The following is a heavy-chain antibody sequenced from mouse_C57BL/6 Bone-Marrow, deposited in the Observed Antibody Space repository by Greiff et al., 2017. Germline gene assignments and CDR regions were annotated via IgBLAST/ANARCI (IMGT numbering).Heavy chain of an antibody. V-gene: IGHV1-64*01. J-gene: IGHJ3*01. D-gene: IGHD1-1*01. CDR1: GYTFTSYW. Sequence: QVQLQQPGAELVKPGASVKLSCKASGYTFTSYWMHWVKQRHGKGLEWIGMIHPNSGSTSYNEKFKSKATLTVDKSSSTAYMQLSSLTSEDSAVYYCARDDYYGSSPWIAYWGQGTLVTVSA. CDR2: IHPNSGST. CDR3: ARDDYYGSSPWIAY.